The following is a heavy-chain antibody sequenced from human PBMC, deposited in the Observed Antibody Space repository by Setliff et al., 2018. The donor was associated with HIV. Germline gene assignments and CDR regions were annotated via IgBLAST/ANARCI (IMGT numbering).Heavy chain of an antibody. CDR2: IKSKIDGGTT. J-gene: IGHJ5*02. CDR3: NTGEGGTYMYNYFDP. Sequence: NPGGSLRLSCAASGFTFSNAWMTWVRQVPEKGLEWVGRIKSKIDGGTTDYAAPVKGRFTISRDDSKNTPYLQMNSLKTEDTSVYYCNTGEGGTYMYNYFDPWGQGSLVTVSS. CDR1: GFTFSNAW. V-gene: IGHV3-15*01. D-gene: IGHD1-26*01.